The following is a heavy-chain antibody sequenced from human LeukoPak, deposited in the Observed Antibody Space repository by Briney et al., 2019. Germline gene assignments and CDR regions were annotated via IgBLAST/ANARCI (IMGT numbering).Heavy chain of an antibody. CDR3: ARGKVVAGTPGQNSWDY. J-gene: IGHJ4*02. CDR2: ISTSGST. D-gene: IGHD6-19*01. Sequence: SETLSLTCTVSGGSISSYYWSWIRQPAGKGLEWIGRISTSGSTNYNPSLKSRVSMSVDTSKNQFSLKLSSVTAADTAVYYCARGKVVAGTPGQNSWDYWGQGTLVTVSS. V-gene: IGHV4-4*07. CDR1: GGSISSYY.